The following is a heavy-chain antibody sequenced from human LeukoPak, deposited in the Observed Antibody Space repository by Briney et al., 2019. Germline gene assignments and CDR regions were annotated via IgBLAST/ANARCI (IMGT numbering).Heavy chain of an antibody. Sequence: GGSLRLSCAASKFAFSSYAMSWVRQAPGKGLEWVSAIRGGGGNTYYADSVKGRFTISRDNSKNTLYLQMNSLRAEDTAVYYCARVSYYDSSGYYFLSYVDYWGQGTLVTVSS. D-gene: IGHD3-22*01. CDR2: IRGGGGNT. V-gene: IGHV3-23*01. J-gene: IGHJ4*02. CDR1: KFAFSSYA. CDR3: ARVSYYDSSGYYFLSYVDY.